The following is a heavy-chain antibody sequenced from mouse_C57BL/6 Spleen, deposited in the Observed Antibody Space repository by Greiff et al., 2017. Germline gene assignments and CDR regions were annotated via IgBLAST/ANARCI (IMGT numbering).Heavy chain of an antibody. CDR3: ARLSTTVVAKGKYVDY. V-gene: IGHV1-22*01. CDR1: GFTFTDYN. CDR2: INPNHGGT. J-gene: IGHJ2*01. Sequence: VQLQQSGPELVKPGASVKMSCKASGFTFTDYNMHWVKQSHGKSLEWIGYINPNHGGTSYTQKLKGKATLTVNKSSSTAYMDRRSLTSEASAVYYCARLSTTVVAKGKYVDYWGQGTTLTVSS. D-gene: IGHD1-1*01.